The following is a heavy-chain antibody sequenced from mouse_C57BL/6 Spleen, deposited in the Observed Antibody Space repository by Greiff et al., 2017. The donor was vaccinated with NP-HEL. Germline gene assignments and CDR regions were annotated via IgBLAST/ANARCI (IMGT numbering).Heavy chain of an antibody. CDR2: INPNNGGT. D-gene: IGHD2-5*01. Sequence: EVQLQQSGPELVKPGASVKIPCKASGYTFTDYNMDWVKQSHGKSLEWIGDINPNNGGTIYNQKFKGKATLTVDKSSSTAYMQLSSLTSEDSAVYYCATYYSNYVGAYWGQGTLVTVSA. V-gene: IGHV1-18*01. CDR1: GYTFTDYN. J-gene: IGHJ3*01. CDR3: ATYYSNYVGAY.